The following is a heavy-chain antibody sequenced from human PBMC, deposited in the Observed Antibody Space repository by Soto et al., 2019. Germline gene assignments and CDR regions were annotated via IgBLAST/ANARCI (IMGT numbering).Heavy chain of an antibody. D-gene: IGHD3-22*01. CDR3: ARTYYYDSSGYYYYYYGMDV. CDR2: IYPGDSDT. Sequence: PGESLKISCKGSGYSFTSYWIGWVRQMPGKGLEWMGIIYPGDSDTRYSPSFQGQVTISADKSISTAYLQWSSLKASDTAMYYCARTYYYDSSGYYYYYYGMDVWGQGTTVTAP. J-gene: IGHJ6*02. V-gene: IGHV5-51*01. CDR1: GYSFTSYW.